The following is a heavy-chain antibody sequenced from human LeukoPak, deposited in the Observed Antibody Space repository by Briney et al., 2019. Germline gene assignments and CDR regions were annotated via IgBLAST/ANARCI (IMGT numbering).Heavy chain of an antibody. CDR3: AREPPNYFDP. V-gene: IGHV4-34*01. CDR1: GGSFSGYY. CDR2: INHSGST. Sequence: SETLSLTCAVYGGSFSGYYWSWIRQPPGKGLEWIGEINHSGSTNYNPSLKSRVTISVDTSKNQFSLKLSSVTAADTAVYYCAREPPNYFDPWGQGTLVTVSS. J-gene: IGHJ5*02.